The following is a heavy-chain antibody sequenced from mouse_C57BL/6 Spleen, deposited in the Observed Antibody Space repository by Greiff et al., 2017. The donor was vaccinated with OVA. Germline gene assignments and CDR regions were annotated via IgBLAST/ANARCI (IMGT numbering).Heavy chain of an antibody. Sequence: QVQLQQSGPELVKPGASVKIPCKASGYTFTDYEMHWVKQTPVHGLEWIGAIDPETGGTAYNQKFKGKAILTADKSSSTAYMELRSLTSEDSAVYYCTRSDYYYGSSSAMDYWGQGTSVTVSS. J-gene: IGHJ4*01. D-gene: IGHD1-1*01. CDR2: IDPETGGT. CDR1: GYTFTDYE. V-gene: IGHV1-15*01. CDR3: TRSDYYYGSSSAMDY.